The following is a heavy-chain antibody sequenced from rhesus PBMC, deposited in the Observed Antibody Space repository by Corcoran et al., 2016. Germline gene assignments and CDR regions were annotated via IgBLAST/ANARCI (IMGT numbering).Heavy chain of an antibody. Sequence: GPGLLKPSETLSLTCAVSGGSISGGYGWGWIRQPPGKGLEWIGSIYSSSGNTYYNPSLKSRVNISTDPSKNQFSLKLSSVTAADTAVYYCARVLPDIVVVVSATSFDYWGQGVLVTVSS. CDR3: ARVLPDIVVVVSATSFDY. V-gene: IGHV4S7*01. D-gene: IGHD2-8*01. J-gene: IGHJ4*01. CDR1: GGSISGGYG. CDR2: IYSSSGNT.